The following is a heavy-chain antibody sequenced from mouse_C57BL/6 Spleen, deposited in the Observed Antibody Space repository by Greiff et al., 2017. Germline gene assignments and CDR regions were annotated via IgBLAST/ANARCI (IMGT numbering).Heavy chain of an antibody. CDR2: IYPGSGST. CDR3: ARVYYKGDFGC. CDR1: GYTFTSYW. J-gene: IGHJ2*01. V-gene: IGHV1-55*01. Sequence: QVQLQQPGAELVKPGASVQMSCKASGYTFTSYWINWVKRRPGQGLEWIGDIYPGSGSTNYNEKFKSKATLTVDTSSSTAYMQLSSLTSEDSAVYYCARVYYKGDFGCWGQGATLSFAS. D-gene: IGHD2-12*01.